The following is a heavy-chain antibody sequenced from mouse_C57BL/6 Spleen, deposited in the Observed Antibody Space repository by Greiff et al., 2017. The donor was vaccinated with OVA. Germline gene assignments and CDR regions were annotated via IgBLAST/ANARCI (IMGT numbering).Heavy chain of an antibody. CDR2: IYPRSGNT. Sequence: VQLVESGAELARPGASVKLSCKASGYTFTSYGISWVKQRTGQGLEWIGEIYPRSGNTYYNEKFKGKATLTADKSSSTAYMELRSLTSEDSAVYFCARERIYYGYDEKGWYFDVWGTGTTVTVSS. CDR3: ARERIYYGYDEKGWYFDV. D-gene: IGHD2-2*01. CDR1: GYTFTSYG. J-gene: IGHJ1*03. V-gene: IGHV1-81*01.